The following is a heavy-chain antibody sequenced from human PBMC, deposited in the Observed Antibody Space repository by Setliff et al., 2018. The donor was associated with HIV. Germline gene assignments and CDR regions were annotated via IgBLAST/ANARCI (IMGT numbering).Heavy chain of an antibody. V-gene: IGHV4-4*09. J-gene: IGHJ5*02. CDR2: IYTSGST. Sequence: SETLSLTCTVPGGSISSYYRSWIRQPPGKGLEWIGYIYTSGSTNYNPSLKSRVTISVDTSKNQFSLKLSSVTAADTAVYFCARQTYYYDNSGHNWFDPWGQGTLVTVSS. CDR3: ARQTYYYDNSGHNWFDP. CDR1: GGSISSYY. D-gene: IGHD3-22*01.